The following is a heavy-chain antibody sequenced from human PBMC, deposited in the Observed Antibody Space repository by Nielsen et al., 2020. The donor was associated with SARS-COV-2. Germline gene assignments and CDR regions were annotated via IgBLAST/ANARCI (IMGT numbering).Heavy chain of an antibody. Sequence: ASVKVSCKASGYTFTSYYMHWVRQAPGQELEWMGVINPSGGSTSYAQKFQGRVTMTRDTSTSTVYMELSSLRSEDTAVYYCARDVNLTGYYSYWGQGTLVTVSS. CDR1: GYTFTSYY. D-gene: IGHD3-9*01. V-gene: IGHV1-46*01. CDR2: INPSGGST. J-gene: IGHJ4*02. CDR3: ARDVNLTGYYSY.